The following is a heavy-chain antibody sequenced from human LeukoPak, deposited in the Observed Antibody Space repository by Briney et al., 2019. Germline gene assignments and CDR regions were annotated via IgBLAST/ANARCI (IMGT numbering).Heavy chain of an antibody. CDR3: ARGNWFFDY. J-gene: IGHJ4*02. CDR2: ISYDGSNK. D-gene: IGHD1-1*01. Sequence: GGSLRLSCAASGFTFSSYAMHWVRQAPGKGLEWVAVISYDGSNKYYADSVKGRFTISRDNSKNTLYLQMNSLRAEDTAVYYCARGNWFFDYWGQGTLVTVSS. V-gene: IGHV3-30-3*01. CDR1: GFTFSSYA.